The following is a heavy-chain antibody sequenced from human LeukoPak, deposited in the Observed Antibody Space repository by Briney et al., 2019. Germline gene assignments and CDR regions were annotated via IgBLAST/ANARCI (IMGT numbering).Heavy chain of an antibody. CDR3: ARDSYYDISTGYYRLFDY. Sequence: GASVKVSCKASGYTFTSYGISWVRQAPGQGLEWMGWISAYNGNTNYAQKLQGRVTMTTDTSTSTAYMELRSLRSDDTAVYYCARDSYYDISTGYYRLFDYWGQGTLVTVSS. J-gene: IGHJ4*02. CDR1: GYTFTSYG. V-gene: IGHV1-18*01. CDR2: ISAYNGNT. D-gene: IGHD3-9*01.